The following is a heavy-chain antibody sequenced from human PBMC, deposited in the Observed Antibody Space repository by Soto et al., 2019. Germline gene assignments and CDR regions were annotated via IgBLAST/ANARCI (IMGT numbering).Heavy chain of an antibody. V-gene: IGHV1-18*01. D-gene: IGHD1-26*01. Sequence: GPEVKKPGASVKVSCEASGYTFTTSGISWVRQAPGQGLEWMGWISTYNGDTNSAQKFQGRVTMTADTSTGTVYMELMSLKSDDTAVYYCARQGSWPYYYYGLDVWAKGPRSPSP. CDR2: ISTYNGDT. CDR3: ARQGSWPYYYYGLDV. CDR1: GYTFTTSG. J-gene: IGHJ6*02.